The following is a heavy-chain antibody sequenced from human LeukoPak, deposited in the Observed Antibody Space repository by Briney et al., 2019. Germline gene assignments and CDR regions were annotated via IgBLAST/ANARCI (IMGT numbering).Heavy chain of an antibody. CDR1: GYTFTSYN. CDR2: MNPNSVNT. CDR3: AREPGPEDVHWLDP. D-gene: IGHD1-14*01. V-gene: IGHV1-8*01. J-gene: IGHJ5*02. Sequence: ASVKVSCKASGYTFTSYNINWVRQATGQGLEWSGWMNPNSVNTGYAQKFQGRVTITSNTSISTAYMELNSLRSEDTAVYYCAREPGPEDVHWLDPWGQGTLVTVSS.